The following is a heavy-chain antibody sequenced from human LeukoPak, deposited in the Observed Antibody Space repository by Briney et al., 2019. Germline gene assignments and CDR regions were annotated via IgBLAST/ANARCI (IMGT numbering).Heavy chain of an antibody. CDR3: AKITEWLSPYYDGMDV. CDR2: ISYDGNDK. D-gene: IGHD3-3*01. Sequence: PGGSPRLSCAASGFIFSSYGMYWVRQAPSKGLEWVAIISYDGNDKYYADSVKGRFSISRDNSRNTLYLQMNSLRAEDTAVYYCAKITEWLSPYYDGMDVWGQGTTVTVSS. V-gene: IGHV3-30*18. J-gene: IGHJ6*02. CDR1: GFIFSSYG.